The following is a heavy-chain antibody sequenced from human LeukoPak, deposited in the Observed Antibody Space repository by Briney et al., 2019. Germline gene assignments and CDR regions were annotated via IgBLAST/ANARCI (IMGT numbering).Heavy chain of an antibody. J-gene: IGHJ3*02. D-gene: IGHD3-22*01. CDR2: FNPNSGGT. CDR3: AREKYYYDPSLAFDI. V-gene: IGHV1-2*02. CDR1: GYTFTDHY. Sequence: ALVKVSCKASGYTFTDHYIHWVRQAPGQGLEWMGWFNPNSGGTNYAQRFQGRVTMTRDTSISTAYMELSRLRSDDTAVYYCAREKYYYDPSLAFDIWGQGTMVTVSS.